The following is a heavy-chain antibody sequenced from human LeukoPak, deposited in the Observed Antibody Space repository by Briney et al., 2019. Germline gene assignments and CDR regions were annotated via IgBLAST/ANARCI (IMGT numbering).Heavy chain of an antibody. J-gene: IGHJ1*01. CDR1: GFTFSSYG. V-gene: IGHV3-30*02. CDR3: AKNRGDYDPEYFQH. CDR2: IRYDGSNK. Sequence: GGSLRLSCAASGFTFSSYGMHWVRQAPGKGLEWVAFIRYDGSNKYYADSVKGRSTISRDNSKNTLYLQMNSLRAEDTAVYYCAKNRGDYDPEYFQHWGQGTLVTVSS. D-gene: IGHD4-17*01.